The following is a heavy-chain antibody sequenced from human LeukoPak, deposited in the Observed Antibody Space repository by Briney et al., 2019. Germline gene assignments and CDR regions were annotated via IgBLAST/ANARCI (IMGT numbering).Heavy chain of an antibody. CDR2: ISGSVGST. J-gene: IGHJ5*02. D-gene: IGHD1/OR15-1a*01. V-gene: IGHV3-23*01. CDR1: GFTFSSYA. CDR3: VRYEQRLGAAASDP. Sequence: SGGSLRLSCAASGFTFSSYALSWVRQAAGKGLEWVSTISGSVGSTYYADSVKGRFTISRDNAKKMLYLQMDSLRAEDTAVYYCVRYEQRLGAAASDPWGQGTLVTVSS.